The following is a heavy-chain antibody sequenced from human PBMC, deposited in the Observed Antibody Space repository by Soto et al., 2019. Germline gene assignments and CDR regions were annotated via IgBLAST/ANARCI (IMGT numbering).Heavy chain of an antibody. J-gene: IGHJ4*02. CDR3: ARDPSGLVATFYFDY. CDR1: GFTFSSYG. V-gene: IGHV3-33*01. CDR2: IWYDGSNK. D-gene: IGHD5-12*01. Sequence: GGSLRLSCAASGFTFSSYGMHWVRQAPGKGLEWVAVIWYDGSNKYYADSVKGRFTISRDNPKNMLYLQMSSLRAEDTAVYYCARDPSGLVATFYFDYWGQGTLVTVSS.